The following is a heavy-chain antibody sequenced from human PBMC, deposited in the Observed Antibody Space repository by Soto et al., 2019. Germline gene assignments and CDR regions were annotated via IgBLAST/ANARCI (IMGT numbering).Heavy chain of an antibody. CDR3: ARASDNMIVVAFDI. CDR1: GGSISSYY. D-gene: IGHD3-22*01. V-gene: IGHV4-59*01. Sequence: QVQLQESGPGLVKPSETLSLTCTVSGGSISSYYWSWIRQPPGKGLEWSGYIYYSGITNYNPSLKSRDTISVDTSKNQFSLKLSSVTAADTAVYYCARASDNMIVVAFDIWGQGTMVTVSS. J-gene: IGHJ3*02. CDR2: IYYSGIT.